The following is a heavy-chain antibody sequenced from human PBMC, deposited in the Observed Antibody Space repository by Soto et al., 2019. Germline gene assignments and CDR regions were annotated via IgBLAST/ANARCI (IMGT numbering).Heavy chain of an antibody. D-gene: IGHD3-22*01. J-gene: IGHJ4*02. CDR1: GFTFSSYG. CDR2: IWYDGGNK. CDR3: ARGGINMIDR. Sequence: QVQLVESGGGVVQPGRSLRLACAASGFTFSSYGMHWVRQAPGKGLEWVANIWYDGGNKYYGDSVKGRFTISRDNSKNTLYLQMNSLRAEDTAVYYCARGGINMIDRWGQGTLVTVSS. V-gene: IGHV3-33*01.